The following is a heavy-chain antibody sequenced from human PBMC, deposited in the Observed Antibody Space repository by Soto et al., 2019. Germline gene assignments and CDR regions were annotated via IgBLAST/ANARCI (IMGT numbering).Heavy chain of an antibody. D-gene: IGHD1-1*01. CDR2: ISCESGGT. J-gene: IGHJ4*02. CDR1: GYTFTDHY. Sequence: GASVKVSCKASGYTFTDHYIHWVRQAPEQGPEWMGEISCESGGTKFAQRFQGRVTLTGDTSITTVYMELNNLRPDDAAVYYCGRGRNGKLGVSYWGQGTPVTVSS. CDR3: GRGRNGKLGVSY. V-gene: IGHV1-2*02.